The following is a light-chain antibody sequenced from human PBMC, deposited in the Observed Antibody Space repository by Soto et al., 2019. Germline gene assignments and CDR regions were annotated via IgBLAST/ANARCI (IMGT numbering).Light chain of an antibody. Sequence: DIQLTQSPSSLSASVGDRVTITCQASQDIRNHLNWYQQNPGKAPNLLIYDASDLETGVPSRFSGGGSGTFFSFTINSLQPEDIATYYCQKHDGVPLFGPGTKVEIK. CDR3: QKHDGVPL. J-gene: IGKJ3*01. CDR1: QDIRNH. CDR2: DAS. V-gene: IGKV1-33*01.